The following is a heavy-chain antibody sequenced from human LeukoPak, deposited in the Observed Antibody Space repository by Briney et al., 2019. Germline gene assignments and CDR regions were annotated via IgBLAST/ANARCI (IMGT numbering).Heavy chain of an antibody. CDR1: GYTFSSYG. J-gene: IGHJ4*02. Sequence: ASVKVSCKASGYTFSSYGISWVRQAPGQGLEWMGWISVYTGNTNYAQKFQGRLIVTTDTSTSTAHMELRSLTSDDTAVYYCARDQYDSVWGSHRPYFDYWGQETLVTVSS. CDR2: ISVYTGNT. V-gene: IGHV1-18*01. D-gene: IGHD3-16*02. CDR3: ARDQYDSVWGSHRPYFDY.